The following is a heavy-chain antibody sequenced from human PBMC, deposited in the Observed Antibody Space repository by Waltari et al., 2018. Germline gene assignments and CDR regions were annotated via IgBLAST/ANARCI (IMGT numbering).Heavy chain of an antibody. CDR2: INAGNGNT. CDR1: GYTFTSYA. V-gene: IGHV1-3*01. D-gene: IGHD2-15*01. Sequence: QVQLVQSGAEVKKPGASVKVSCKASGYTFTSYAMHWVRKAPGQRLEWMGWINAGNGNTKYSQKFQGRVTITRDTSASTAYMELSSLRSEDTAVYYCAREYCSGGSPDTGAFDIWGQGTMVTVSS. J-gene: IGHJ3*02. CDR3: AREYCSGGSPDTGAFDI.